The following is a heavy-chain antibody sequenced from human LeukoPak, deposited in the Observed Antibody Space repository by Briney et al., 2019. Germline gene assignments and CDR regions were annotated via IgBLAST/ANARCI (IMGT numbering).Heavy chain of an antibody. Sequence: GASVKVSCKASGYTFTSYAMHWVRQAPGQRLEWMGWMNPNSGNTGFAQKFQGRVTMTRNTSKSTAYMELSSLTSEDTAVYYCARARGYSYGYSDYWGQGTLVTVSS. CDR1: GYTFTSYA. CDR2: MNPNSGNT. V-gene: IGHV1-8*02. CDR3: ARARGYSYGYSDY. D-gene: IGHD5-18*01. J-gene: IGHJ4*02.